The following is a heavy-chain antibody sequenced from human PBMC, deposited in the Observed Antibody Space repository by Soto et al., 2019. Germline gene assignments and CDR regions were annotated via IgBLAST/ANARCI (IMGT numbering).Heavy chain of an antibody. D-gene: IGHD2-15*01. V-gene: IGHV3-64D*06. CDR1: VVTFSRYS. Sequence: AGSLRLSCSASVVTFSRYSMHWVRPATGKGLEYVSAISSNGGGTYYADSVKGRFTISRDNSKNTLYLQMSSLRAEDTAVYYCVKDALGYCSGGSCYGMDVWVQGTTVTVSS. J-gene: IGHJ6*02. CDR3: VKDALGYCSGGSCYGMDV. CDR2: ISSNGGGT.